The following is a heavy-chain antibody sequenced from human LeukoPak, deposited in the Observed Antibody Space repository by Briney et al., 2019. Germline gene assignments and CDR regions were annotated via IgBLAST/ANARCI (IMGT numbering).Heavy chain of an antibody. CDR2: ISGSGGST. V-gene: IGHV3-23*01. J-gene: IGHJ4*02. CDR1: GFTFSSYA. Sequence: GGSLRLSCAASGFTFSSYAMSWVRQAPGKGLEWDSAISGSGGSTYYADSVKGRFTISRDNSKNTLYLQMNSLRAEDTAVYYCAKDLHPLRLNGGFGYWGQGTLVTVSS. CDR3: AKDLHPLRLNGGFGY. D-gene: IGHD2-8*01.